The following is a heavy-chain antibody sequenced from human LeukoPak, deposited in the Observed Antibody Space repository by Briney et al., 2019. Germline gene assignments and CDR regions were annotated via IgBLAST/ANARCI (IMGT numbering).Heavy chain of an antibody. Sequence: GGSLRLACAASGFTFSSYAMSWVRQAPGKGLEWVSVISSSGDSTYYADSVKGRFTISRDNSKNTLYLQMNSLRAEDTAVYYCAKDLWFGESDFDYWGQGTLVTVSS. D-gene: IGHD3-10*01. CDR3: AKDLWFGESDFDY. V-gene: IGHV3-23*01. CDR2: ISSSGDST. J-gene: IGHJ4*02. CDR1: GFTFSSYA.